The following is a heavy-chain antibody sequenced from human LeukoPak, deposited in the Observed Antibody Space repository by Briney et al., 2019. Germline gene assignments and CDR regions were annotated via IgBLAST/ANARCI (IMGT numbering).Heavy chain of an antibody. V-gene: IGHV4-59*01. D-gene: IGHD6-19*01. CDR3: ARTVHYSSGWAPTYYFDY. J-gene: IGHJ4*02. Sequence: SETLSLTCTVSGGSITNYYWSWIRQPPGKGLEWIGYIYHSGNTNYNPSLKSRVTMSVDTSKNQFSLKLSSVTAADTAVYYCARTVHYSSGWAPTYYFDYWGQGTLVSVSS. CDR1: GGSITNYY. CDR2: IYHSGNT.